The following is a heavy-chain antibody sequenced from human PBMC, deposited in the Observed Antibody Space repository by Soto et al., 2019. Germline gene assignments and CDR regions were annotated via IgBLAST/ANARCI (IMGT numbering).Heavy chain of an antibody. D-gene: IGHD3-16*01. Sequence: QVQLQESGPGLVKPSGTLSLTCAVSSGSIGTTNWWSWVRQTPGKGLEWIGEIFHTRNTYNNPSRASRVTISVATSQNQFTLNLRSVTAADTAVYYCARRTWGMDVWGQGTTVTVSS. CDR3: ARRTWGMDV. CDR2: IFHTRNT. J-gene: IGHJ6*02. V-gene: IGHV4-4*02. CDR1: SGSIGTTNW.